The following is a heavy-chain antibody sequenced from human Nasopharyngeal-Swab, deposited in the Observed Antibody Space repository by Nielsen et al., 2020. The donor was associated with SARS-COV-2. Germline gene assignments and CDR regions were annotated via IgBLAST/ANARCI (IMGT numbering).Heavy chain of an antibody. V-gene: IGHV3-15*01. D-gene: IGHD3-9*01. J-gene: IGHJ6*02. CDR2: IKSKTDSGTT. Sequence: GESLKISCAASGFTFSNAWMSWVRQAPGKGLEWVGRIKSKTDSGTTDYAAPVKGRFTISRDDSKNTLYLQMNSLKTEDTAVYYCTIPDYDILTGPYYYYYGMDVWGQGTTVTVSS. CDR1: GFTFSNAW. CDR3: TIPDYDILTGPYYYYYGMDV.